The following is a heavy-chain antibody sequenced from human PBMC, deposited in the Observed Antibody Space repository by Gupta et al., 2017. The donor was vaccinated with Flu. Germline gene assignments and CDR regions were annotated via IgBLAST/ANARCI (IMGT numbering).Heavy chain of an antibody. Sequence: SGRTDYNASLKSRVTISVDTSKNQFSLKLNSVTAADMAVYYCARAKVGGGLYNWFDPWGQGTLVTVSS. D-gene: IGHD5-12*01. J-gene: IGHJ5*02. CDR2: SGRT. CDR3: ARAKVGGGLYNWFDP. V-gene: IGHV4-39*01.